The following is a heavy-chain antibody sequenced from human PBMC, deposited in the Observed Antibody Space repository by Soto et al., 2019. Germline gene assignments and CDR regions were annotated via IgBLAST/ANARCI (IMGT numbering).Heavy chain of an antibody. Sequence: GGSLRLSCAASGFTFDDYPMHWVRQAPGKGLEWVSGISWNSGSIGYADSVKGRFTISRDNAKNSLYLQMNSLRAEDTALYYCAKVSVGAAGYYFDYWGQGTLVTVSS. CDR1: GFTFDDYP. V-gene: IGHV3-9*01. J-gene: IGHJ4*02. D-gene: IGHD1-26*01. CDR2: ISWNSGSI. CDR3: AKVSVGAAGYYFDY.